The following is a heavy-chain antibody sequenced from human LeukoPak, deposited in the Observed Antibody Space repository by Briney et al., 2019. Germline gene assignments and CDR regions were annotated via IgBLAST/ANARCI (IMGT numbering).Heavy chain of an antibody. CDR3: ADSNYWYPVDY. CDR2: ISRSGDST. CDR1: GFTFSNYA. D-gene: IGHD4-11*01. J-gene: IGHJ4*02. Sequence: GGSLRLSCAASGFTFSNYAMRWVRQAPGKGLEWVSSISRSGDSTYYADSVKGRFTISRDNSKNTLYLQMNSLRAEDTALYYCADSNYWYPVDYWGQGTLVTVSS. V-gene: IGHV3-23*01.